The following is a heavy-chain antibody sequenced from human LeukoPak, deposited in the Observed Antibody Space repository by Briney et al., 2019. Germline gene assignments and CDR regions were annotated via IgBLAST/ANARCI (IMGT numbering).Heavy chain of an antibody. CDR1: GGSFSGYY. CDR3: AREKSGYDDY. D-gene: IGHD5-12*01. V-gene: IGHV4-59*01. CDR2: IYYSGST. Sequence: PSETLSLTCAVYGGSFSGYYWSWVRQPPGKGLEWIGYIYYSGSTNYNPSLKSRATISVDTSKNQFSLKLSSVTAADTAVYYCAREKSGYDDYWGQGTLVTVSS. J-gene: IGHJ4*02.